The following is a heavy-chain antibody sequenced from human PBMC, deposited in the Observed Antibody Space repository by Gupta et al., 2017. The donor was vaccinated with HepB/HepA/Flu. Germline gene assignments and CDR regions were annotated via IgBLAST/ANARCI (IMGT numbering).Heavy chain of an antibody. Sequence: EVQLLESGGGLVQPGGSLRLSCVASGFTFSRYAMNWVRQAPGKGREWVSGVSGSGTDTYYADSVKGRLTISRDNSKNRLYVQMNSLRDEETAIYYCAKGRDGFIPIDYGGQGTLVTVSS. CDR3: AKGRDGFIPIDY. CDR1: GFTFSRYA. J-gene: IGHJ4*02. V-gene: IGHV3-23*01. CDR2: VSGSGTDT. D-gene: IGHD5-24*01.